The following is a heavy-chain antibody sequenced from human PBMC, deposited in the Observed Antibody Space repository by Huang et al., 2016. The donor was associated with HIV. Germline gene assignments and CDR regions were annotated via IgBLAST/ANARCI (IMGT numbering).Heavy chain of an antibody. D-gene: IGHD3-22*01. V-gene: IGHV3-30*02. CDR2: IRYDENNK. CDR3: AKDHDSSGLYWYFDL. CDR1: GFTFSSYV. Sequence: QVQLVESGGGVVQPGGSLRLSCAASGFTFSSYVMHWVRQALGKGREWVAVIRYDENNKYYADAVKGRFTISRDNTKNTLYLQMNSLRTEDTAVYYCAKDHDSSGLYWYFDLWGRGTLVTVSS. J-gene: IGHJ2*01.